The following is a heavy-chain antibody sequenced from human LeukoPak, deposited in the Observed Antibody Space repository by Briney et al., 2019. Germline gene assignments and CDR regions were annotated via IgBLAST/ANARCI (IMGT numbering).Heavy chain of an antibody. D-gene: IGHD3-9*01. CDR1: GGSISSYY. V-gene: IGHV4-59*01. J-gene: IGHJ6*03. CDR3: ARVYYDILTGSTYYYYYYYMDV. Sequence: SETPSLTCTVSGGSISSYYWSWIRQPPGKGLEWIGYIYYSGSTNYNPSLKSRVTISVDTSKNQFSLKLSSVTAADTAVYYCARVYYDILTGSTYYYYYYYMDVWGKGTTVTVSS. CDR2: IYYSGST.